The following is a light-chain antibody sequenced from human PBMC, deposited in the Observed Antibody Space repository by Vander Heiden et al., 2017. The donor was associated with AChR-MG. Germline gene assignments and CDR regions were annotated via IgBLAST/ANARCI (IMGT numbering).Light chain of an antibody. CDR2: DVR. V-gene: IGLV2-14*03. Sequence: SAPTQPASASGSAGQSLTISCTGTSSDVGGYNFVYWYQQHPGKATKFLIYDVRIRPSGVSNRFSGSKSGNTASLTISGLQAEDEADYYCSSYSSTYTRVFGGGTQLTVL. CDR1: SSDVGGYNF. CDR3: SSYSSTYTRV. J-gene: IGLJ3*02.